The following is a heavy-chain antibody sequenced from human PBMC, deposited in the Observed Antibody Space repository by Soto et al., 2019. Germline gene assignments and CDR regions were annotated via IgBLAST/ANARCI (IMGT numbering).Heavy chain of an antibody. CDR1: GFTFSSYA. CDR2: ISSSSSYI. CDR3: AREVEAYDFWSGYYSVLDD. Sequence: GGSLRLSCAASGFTFSSYAMSWVRQAPGKGLEWVSAISSSSSYIYYADSVKGRFTISRDNAKNSLYLQMNSLRAEDTAVYYCAREVEAYDFWSGYYSVLDDWGQGTLVTVSS. D-gene: IGHD3-3*01. J-gene: IGHJ4*02. V-gene: IGHV3-21*01.